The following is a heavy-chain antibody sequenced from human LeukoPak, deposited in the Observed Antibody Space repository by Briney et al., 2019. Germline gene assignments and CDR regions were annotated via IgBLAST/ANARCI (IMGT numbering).Heavy chain of an antibody. J-gene: IGHJ4*02. D-gene: IGHD2-2*02. CDR2: ISAYNGNT. Sequence: GASVKVSCKASGYTFTSYGISWVRQPPGQGLEWMGWISAYNGNTNYAQKLQGRVTMTTDTSTSTAYMELRSLRSDDTAVYYCARDLFDLGYCSSTSCYTPFDYWGQGTLVTVSS. CDR3: ARDLFDLGYCSSTSCYTPFDY. CDR1: GYTFTSYG. V-gene: IGHV1-18*01.